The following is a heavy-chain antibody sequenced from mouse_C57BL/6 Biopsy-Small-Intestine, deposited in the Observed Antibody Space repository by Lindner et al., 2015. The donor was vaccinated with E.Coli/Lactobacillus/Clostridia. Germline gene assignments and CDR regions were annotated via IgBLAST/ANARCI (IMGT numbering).Heavy chain of an antibody. Sequence: SVKVSCKASGYTFSTYGLSWVRQAPGQGLEWMGWISTYRGNTNYGQKFQGRVTMTTDTSTSTAYLELRSLRSDDTAVYYCARDLTSSGNGREGYWGQGTLVTVSS. J-gene: IGHJ4*01. D-gene: IGHD1-3*01. CDR2: ISTYRGNT. CDR3: ARDLTSSGNGREGY. CDR1: GYTFSTYG. V-gene: IGHV1S61*01.